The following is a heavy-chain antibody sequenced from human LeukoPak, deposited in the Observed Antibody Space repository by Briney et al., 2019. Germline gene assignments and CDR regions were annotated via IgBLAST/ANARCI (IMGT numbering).Heavy chain of an antibody. CDR2: IYYSGST. CDR3: ARLPMLWFGEYSYYFDY. J-gene: IGHJ4*02. D-gene: IGHD3-10*01. CDR1: GGSFNSGSYY. Sequence: PSETLSLTCTVSGGSFNSGSYYWNWIRQPSGTGLECIGYIYYSGSTNYNPSLKSRVTISVDTSKNQFSLKLSSVTAADTAVYYCARLPMLWFGEYSYYFDYWGQGTLVTVSS. V-gene: IGHV4-61*01.